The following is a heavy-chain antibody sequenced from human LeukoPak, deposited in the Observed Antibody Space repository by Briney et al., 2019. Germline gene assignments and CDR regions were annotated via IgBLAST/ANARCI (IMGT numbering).Heavy chain of an antibody. V-gene: IGHV4-59*01. CDR3: ARGIESYRDYGY. J-gene: IGHJ4*02. Sequence: KPSETLSLTCTASGGSISGSYWSWIRQPPGKGLEWIAYMYNSGSTNYNPSLKSRVTTSIDTSKNQFSLKLSSLTAADTAIYYCARGIESYRDYGYWGQGILVTVSS. CDR2: MYNSGST. CDR1: GGSISGSY. D-gene: IGHD4-17*01.